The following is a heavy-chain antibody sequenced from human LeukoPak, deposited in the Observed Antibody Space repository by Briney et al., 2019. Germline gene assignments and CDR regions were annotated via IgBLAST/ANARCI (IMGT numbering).Heavy chain of an antibody. J-gene: IGHJ3*02. CDR3: HSSRTAPSTKAFDI. Sequence: GGSLRLSCAASVFTVSINYMSCVREAPGKGGECGSVIYSGGSTDYADSVKGRFTISRDNSKNTLYLQMNSLKAEDTAVYYWHSSRTAPSTKAFDIWGQGTMVTVSS. D-gene: IGHD3-22*01. CDR1: VFTVSINY. V-gene: IGHV3-66*01. CDR2: IYSGGST.